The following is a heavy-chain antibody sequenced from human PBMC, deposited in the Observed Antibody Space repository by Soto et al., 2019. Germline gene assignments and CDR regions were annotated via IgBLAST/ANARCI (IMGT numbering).Heavy chain of an antibody. J-gene: IGHJ3*01. CDR3: VRGDKGGFDL. V-gene: IGHV3-74*01. CDR2: IHSDGSTT. Sequence: AAGFTFNYYWMHWVRQAPGQGLVWVSHIHSDGSTTTYADSVKGRFTISRDNAKNTLYLQMNSLRAEDTAVYYCVRGDKGGFDLWGQGTTVTVSS. D-gene: IGHD2-21*02. CDR1: GFTFNYYW.